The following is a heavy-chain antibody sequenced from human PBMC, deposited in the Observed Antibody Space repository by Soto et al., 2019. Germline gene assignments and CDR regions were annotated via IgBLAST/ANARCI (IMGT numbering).Heavy chain of an antibody. D-gene: IGHD6-19*01. Sequence: QVQLVQSGAEVKKPGASVKVYFKASGYTFTSYGISWVRQAPGQGLEWMGWISAYNGNTNYAQKLQGRVTMTTDTATSTAYTELRSLRSADTAVYYFARDHSDSSGWHDYWGKGTLVTVSS. V-gene: IGHV1-18*04. CDR2: ISAYNGNT. J-gene: IGHJ4*02. CDR1: GYTFTSYG. CDR3: ARDHSDSSGWHDY.